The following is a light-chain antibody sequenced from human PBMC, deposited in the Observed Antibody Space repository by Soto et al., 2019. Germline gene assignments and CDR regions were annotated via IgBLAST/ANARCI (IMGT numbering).Light chain of an antibody. V-gene: IGLV2-14*01. CDR1: SGDIGSYNR. J-gene: IGLJ1*01. CDR3: SSYTNIKTRACV. CDR2: EVT. Sequence: QSALTQPASVSGSPGQSITISCTGTSGDIGSYNRVSWYQQHPGKAPKLITYEVTARPSGVSNRFSGSKSGNTASLTISGLQAEDEAEYYCSSYTNIKTRACVFGTGTKLTVL.